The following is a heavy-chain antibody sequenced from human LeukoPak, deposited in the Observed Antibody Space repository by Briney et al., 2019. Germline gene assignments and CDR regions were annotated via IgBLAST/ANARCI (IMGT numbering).Heavy chain of an antibody. CDR2: INHSGST. CDR1: GGSFSGYY. D-gene: IGHD5-12*01. V-gene: IGHV4-34*01. Sequence: SETLSLTSAVYGGSFSGYYWSWIRQPPGKGLERIGEINHSGSTNYNPSLKSRVTISVDTSKNQFSLKLRSVTAADTAVYFCATYKENKVATRGFDYWGQGTLVTVSS. CDR3: ATYKENKVATRGFDY. J-gene: IGHJ4*02.